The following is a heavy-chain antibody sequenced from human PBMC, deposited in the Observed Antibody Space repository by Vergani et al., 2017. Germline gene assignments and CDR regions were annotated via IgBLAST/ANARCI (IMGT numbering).Heavy chain of an antibody. V-gene: IGHV3-23*01. CDR1: EFTFSNYA. D-gene: IGHD3-10*01. Sequence: EVQLLESGGGLVQPGGSLRLTCAASEFTFSNYAMNWVRQAPGKGLEWVSGIRGSGVSAYYTDTVKGRFTISRDNSKNMLILQMNNLRTEDTAVYYCARDLGRFGDRGYYYYYMDCWGKGTTVTVSS. CDR3: ARDLGRFGDRGYYYYYMDC. CDR2: IRGSGVSA. J-gene: IGHJ6*03.